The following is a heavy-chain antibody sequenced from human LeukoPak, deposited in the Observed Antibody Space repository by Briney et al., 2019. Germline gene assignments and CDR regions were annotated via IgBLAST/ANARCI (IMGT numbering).Heavy chain of an antibody. J-gene: IGHJ5*02. D-gene: IGHD3-3*01. CDR3: ARGPAADFWSGYYSRFDP. V-gene: IGHV5-51*01. CDR2: IYPGDSDT. CDR1: GYSFTSYW. Sequence: GESLKISCKGSGYSFTSYWIGWVRQMPGKGLEWMGIIYPGDSDTRYSPSFQGQVTISADKSISTAYLQWSSLKASDTAMYYCARGPAADFWSGYYSRFDPWGQGTLVTVSS.